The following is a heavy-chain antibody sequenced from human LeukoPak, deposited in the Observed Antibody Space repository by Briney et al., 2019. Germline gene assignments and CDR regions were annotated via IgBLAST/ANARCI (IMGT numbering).Heavy chain of an antibody. J-gene: IGHJ3*02. V-gene: IGHV3-30-3*01. CDR3: ARELTEIVVVTAIPGHAFDI. Sequence: TGGSLRLSCAASGFTFSSYAMHWVRQAPGKGLEWVAVISYDGSNKYYADSVKGRFTISRDNSKNTLYLQMNSLRAEDTAVYYCARELTEIVVVTAIPGHAFDIWGQGTMVTVSS. D-gene: IGHD2-21*02. CDR2: ISYDGSNK. CDR1: GFTFSSYA.